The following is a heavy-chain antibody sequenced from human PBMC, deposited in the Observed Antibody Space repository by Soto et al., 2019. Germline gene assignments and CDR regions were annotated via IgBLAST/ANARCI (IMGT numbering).Heavy chain of an antibody. Sequence: GGSLRLSCAASGFTFSSYWMSWVRQAPGKGLEWVANIKQDGSEKYYVDSVKGRFTISRDNAKNSLYLQMNSLRAEDTAVYYCARDVCCSSTSCYNYFDYWGQGTLVTVSS. CDR2: IKQDGSEK. CDR1: GFTFSSYW. D-gene: IGHD2-2*01. J-gene: IGHJ4*02. CDR3: ARDVCCSSTSCYNYFDY. V-gene: IGHV3-7*01.